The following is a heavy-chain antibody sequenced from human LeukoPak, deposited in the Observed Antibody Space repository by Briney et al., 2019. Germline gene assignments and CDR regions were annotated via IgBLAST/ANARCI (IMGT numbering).Heavy chain of an antibody. CDR1: GGSFSGYY. CDR3: ARRCSYGPRGSYYYYMDV. V-gene: IGHV4-34*01. Sequence: SETLSVTCAVYGGSFSGYYWSWIRQPPGKGLEWIGEINHSGSTNYNPSLKSRVTISVDTSKNQFSLKLSSVTAADTAVYYCARRCSYGPRGSYYYYMDVWGKGTTVTVSS. CDR2: INHSGST. D-gene: IGHD5-18*01. J-gene: IGHJ6*03.